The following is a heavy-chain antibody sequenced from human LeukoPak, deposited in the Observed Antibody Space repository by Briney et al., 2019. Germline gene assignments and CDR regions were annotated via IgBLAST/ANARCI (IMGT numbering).Heavy chain of an antibody. Sequence: PSETLSLTCTVSGGSISSYYWSWIRQPAGKGLEWIGRIYTSGSTNYNPSLKSRVTMSVDTSKNQISLKLSSVTAADTAVYYCARGDYDFWSGPYYFDYWGQGTLVTVSS. D-gene: IGHD3-3*01. J-gene: IGHJ4*02. CDR2: IYTSGST. V-gene: IGHV4-4*07. CDR1: GGSISSYY. CDR3: ARGDYDFWSGPYYFDY.